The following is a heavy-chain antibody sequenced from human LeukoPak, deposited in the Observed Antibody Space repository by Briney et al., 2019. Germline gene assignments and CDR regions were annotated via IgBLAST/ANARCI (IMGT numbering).Heavy chain of an antibody. CDR2: IYPGDSDI. V-gene: IGHV5-51*01. CDR3: AAKYYYGSGSFPTSFDY. CDR1: GYSFTTYW. J-gene: IGHJ4*02. Sequence: PGESLKISCKGSGYSFTTYWIVWVRQLPGKGLEWMGIIYPGDSDIRYSPSFEGQVTMSADESISTAYLQWSSLRASDTAMYYCAAKYYYGSGSFPTSFDYWGQGTLVTVSS. D-gene: IGHD3-10*01.